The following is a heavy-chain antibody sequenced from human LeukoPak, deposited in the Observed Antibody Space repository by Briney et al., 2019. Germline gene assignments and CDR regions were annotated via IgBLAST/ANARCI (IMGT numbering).Heavy chain of an antibody. J-gene: IGHJ4*02. CDR2: ISSSSSYI. Sequence: PGGSLRLSCAASGFTFSSYSMNWVRQAPGKGREWVSSISSSSSYIYYADSVKGRFTISRDNAKNSLYLQMNSLRAEDTAVYYCARLLTQNLDYWGQGTLVTVSS. CDR3: ARLLTQNLDY. V-gene: IGHV3-21*01. D-gene: IGHD1-14*01. CDR1: GFTFSSYS.